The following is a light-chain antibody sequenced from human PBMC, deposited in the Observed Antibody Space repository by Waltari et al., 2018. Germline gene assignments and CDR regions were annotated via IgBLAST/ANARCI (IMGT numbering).Light chain of an antibody. CDR2: EAS. CDR3: QNHERLPAT. J-gene: IGKJ1*01. V-gene: IGKV3-20*01. CDR1: QSISRY. Sequence: IVLTQSPGTLSLSPGERATLSCRASQSISRYLVWYQQKPGQPPRLLIYEASRRATGIPDSFSGSGSGTDFSLTISRLEPEDFGVYYCQNHERLPATFGQGTRVEI.